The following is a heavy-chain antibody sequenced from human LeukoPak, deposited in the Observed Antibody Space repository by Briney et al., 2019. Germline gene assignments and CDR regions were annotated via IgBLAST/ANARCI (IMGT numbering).Heavy chain of an antibody. CDR3: ARGDNWDYVLDY. CDR2: INPSGGST. J-gene: IGHJ4*02. Sequence: GASVKVSCKSPGYTFTSYYIHWVRQAPGQGLEWMGIINPSGGSTNYAQKFQGRVTMTRDMSTSTVYMELSSLRSEDTAVYYCARGDNWDYVLDYWGQGTLVTVSS. CDR1: GYTFTSYY. V-gene: IGHV1-46*01. D-gene: IGHD1-7*01.